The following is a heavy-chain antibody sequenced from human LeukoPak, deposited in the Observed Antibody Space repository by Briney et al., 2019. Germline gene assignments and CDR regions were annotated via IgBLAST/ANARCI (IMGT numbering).Heavy chain of an antibody. J-gene: IGHJ4*02. CDR1: GFTVSSNY. V-gene: IGHV3-53*01. CDR2: IYSGGST. CDR3: ARDNGDYAFDY. D-gene: IGHD4-17*01. Sequence: GGSLRLSCAASGFTVSSNYMSWVRQAPGKGLEWASVIYSGGSTYYADSVKGRFTISRDNSKNTLYLQMNSLRAEDTAVYYCARDNGDYAFDYWGQGTLVTVSS.